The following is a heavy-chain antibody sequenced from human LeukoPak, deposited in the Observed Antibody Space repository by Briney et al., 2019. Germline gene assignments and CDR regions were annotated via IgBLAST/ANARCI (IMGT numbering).Heavy chain of an antibody. V-gene: IGHV4-59*12. J-gene: IGHJ4*02. CDR2: IYDSGST. CDR3: AGLGYEVTKPGY. CDR1: GGSISSYF. Sequence: SETLSLTCTVSGGSISSYFWSWIRQPPGQGLEWIGYIYDSGSTNYNPSLKSRVTISVDTSKNQFSLKLSSVTAADTAVYYCAGLGYEVTKPGYWGQGTLVTVSS. D-gene: IGHD4-17*01.